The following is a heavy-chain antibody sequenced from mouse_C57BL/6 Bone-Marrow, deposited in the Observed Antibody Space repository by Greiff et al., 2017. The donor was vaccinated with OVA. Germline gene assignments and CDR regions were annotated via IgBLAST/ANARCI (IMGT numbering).Heavy chain of an antibody. V-gene: IGHV1-26*01. CDR3: AREGDWDPPRY. D-gene: IGHD4-1*01. CDR2: INPNNGGT. CDR1: GYTFTDYY. Sequence: EVQLQQSGPELVKPGASVKISCKASGYTFTDYYMNWVKQSHGKSLEWIGDINPNNGGTSYNQKFKGKATLTVDKSSSTAYMELRSLTSEDSAVYYCAREGDWDPPRYWGQGTSVTVSS. J-gene: IGHJ4*01.